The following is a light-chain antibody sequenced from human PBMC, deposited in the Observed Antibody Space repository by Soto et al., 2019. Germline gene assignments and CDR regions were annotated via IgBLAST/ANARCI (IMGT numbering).Light chain of an antibody. CDR1: QDIKNV. CDR2: AAS. CDR3: LQYNNYPFT. J-gene: IGKJ5*01. Sequence: DIQMTQSPSSLSSSVGDKFTISGRASQDIKNVLGWYQQGPGKAPKRLIYAASSLQTGVPSSFSGSGSGTELTLTINSLQPEDFATYFCLQYNNYPFTFGQGTRLEIK. V-gene: IGKV1-17*01.